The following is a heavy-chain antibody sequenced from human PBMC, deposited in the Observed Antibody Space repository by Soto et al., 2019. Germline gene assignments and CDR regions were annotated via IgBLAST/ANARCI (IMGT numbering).Heavy chain of an antibody. Sequence: ASVKVSCKASGHTFTSYAMHWVRQAPGQRLEWMGWINAGNGNTKYSQKFQGRVTITRDTSASTAYMELSSLRSEDTAVYYCARDRGPDSSGYYYPDYYYYYGMDVWGQGTTVTVSS. V-gene: IGHV1-3*01. CDR2: INAGNGNT. D-gene: IGHD3-22*01. J-gene: IGHJ6*02. CDR1: GHTFTSYA. CDR3: ARDRGPDSSGYYYPDYYYYYGMDV.